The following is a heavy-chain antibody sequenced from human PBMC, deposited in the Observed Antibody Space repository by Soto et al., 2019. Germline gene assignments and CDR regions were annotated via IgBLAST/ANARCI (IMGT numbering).Heavy chain of an antibody. D-gene: IGHD3-10*01. Sequence: QVRLQQWGAGLLKPSETLPLTCAVYGGSFSDYYWGWIRQPPGKGLEGIGEINHSGSTNYNPSLKSRVTISVDTSKNQFSLKLNSVTAADTAVYYCAREVPSRYFDLWGRGTPVTVSS. CDR3: AREVPSRYFDL. V-gene: IGHV4-34*01. CDR2: INHSGST. CDR1: GGSFSDYY. J-gene: IGHJ2*01.